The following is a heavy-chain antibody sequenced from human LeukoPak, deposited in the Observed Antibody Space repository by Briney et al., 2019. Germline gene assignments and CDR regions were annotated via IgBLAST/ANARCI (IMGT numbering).Heavy chain of an antibody. Sequence: ASVKVSCKASGYTFTGYYMHWVRQAPGQGLEWMGWINPNSGGTNYAQKFQGRVTMTRDTSISTAYMELSRLRSDDTAVYYCARAYSSSGASFAYWGQGTLVTVSS. V-gene: IGHV1-2*02. CDR3: ARAYSSSGASFAY. CDR2: INPNSGGT. J-gene: IGHJ4*02. CDR1: GYTFTGYY. D-gene: IGHD6-13*01.